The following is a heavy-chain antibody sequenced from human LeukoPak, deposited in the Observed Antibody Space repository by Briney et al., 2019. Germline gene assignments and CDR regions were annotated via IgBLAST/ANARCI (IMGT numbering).Heavy chain of an antibody. D-gene: IGHD5-12*01. J-gene: IGHJ3*02. Sequence: PGGSLRLSCAASGFTFSNAWINWVRQAPGKGLEWVGRIKSKADGGTTDYAAPVKVRFTISRDDSKNTLYVQMSSLKTEDTAVYYCTTTTGYDYDAFDIWGQGTMVTVSS. CDR3: TTTTGYDYDAFDI. CDR1: GFTFSNAW. CDR2: IKSKADGGTT. V-gene: IGHV3-15*01.